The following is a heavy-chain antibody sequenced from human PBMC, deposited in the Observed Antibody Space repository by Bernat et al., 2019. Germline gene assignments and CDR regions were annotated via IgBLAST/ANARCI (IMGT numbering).Heavy chain of an antibody. CDR1: GFTFSGYW. V-gene: IGHV3-7*01. D-gene: IGHD6-13*01. J-gene: IGHJ4*02. CDR2: IKQDGSEK. Sequence: EVQLVESGGGLVQPGGSLRLSCAASGFTFSGYWMSWVRQAPGKGLEWVANIKQDGSEKYYVDSVKGRFTIARDNAKNSLYLQMNSLRAEERAVYYCASWYSSSWYDYFDYWGQGTLVTVSS. CDR3: ASWYSSSWYDYFDY.